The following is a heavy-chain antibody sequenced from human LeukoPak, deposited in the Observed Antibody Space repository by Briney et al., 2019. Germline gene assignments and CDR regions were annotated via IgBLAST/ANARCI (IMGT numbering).Heavy chain of an antibody. CDR1: GFTFDDYA. V-gene: IGHV3-9*01. Sequence: GGSLRLSCAASGFTFDDYAVHWVRQAPGKGLEWVSGISWNSGSIGYADSVKGRFTISRDNAKNSLYLQMNRLRAEDTALYYCAKDQYDFWSGTYYYYGMDVWGQGTTVTVSS. CDR3: AKDQYDFWSGTYYYYGMDV. CDR2: ISWNSGSI. J-gene: IGHJ6*02. D-gene: IGHD3-3*01.